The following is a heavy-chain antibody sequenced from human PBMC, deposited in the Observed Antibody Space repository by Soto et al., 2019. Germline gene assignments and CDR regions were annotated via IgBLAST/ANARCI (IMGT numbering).Heavy chain of an antibody. CDR1: GFSVSATKY. J-gene: IGHJ3*02. Sequence: EVQLVESGGGLVQPGGSLRLSCVASGFSVSATKYMNWLRQAPDKGLEWVSVIYSGGTYYYADSVKGRLTISRHDSNNTLYLQMVSLTPVYTAVYFCARGNDRNSFDMWGQGTMVTVSS. V-gene: IGHV3-53*04. CDR3: ARGNDRNSFDM. CDR2: IYSGGTY.